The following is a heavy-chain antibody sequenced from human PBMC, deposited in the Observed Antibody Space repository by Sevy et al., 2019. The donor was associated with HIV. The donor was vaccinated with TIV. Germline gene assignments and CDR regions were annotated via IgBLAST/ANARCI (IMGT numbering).Heavy chain of an antibody. CDR2: INPSGGST. V-gene: IGHV1-46*01. CDR3: ARGGLTYDSSGYYYGY. D-gene: IGHD3-22*01. Sequence: ASVQVSCKASGYTFTSYYIHWVRQAPGQGLEWMGIINPSGGSTSYAQKFQGRVTMTRDTSTSTVYMELSSLRSEDTAVYYCARGGLTYDSSGYYYGYWGQGTLVTVSS. J-gene: IGHJ4*02. CDR1: GYTFTSYY.